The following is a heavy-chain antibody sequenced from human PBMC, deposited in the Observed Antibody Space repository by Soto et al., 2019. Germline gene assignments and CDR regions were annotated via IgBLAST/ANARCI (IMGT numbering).Heavy chain of an antibody. D-gene: IGHD1-7*01. V-gene: IGHV1-69*02. J-gene: IGHJ4*02. CDR3: ARTAYKWNYDDDFAC. CDR1: GGNFTTYT. CDR2: IIPVLGIA. Sequence: QVQLVQSGAEVKKPGSSVKVSCKASGGNFTTYTISWARQAPGQGLEWMGRIIPVLGIANYALSFQGRVTITADKSTPTAYMELNSLRAEDTAVYYCARTAYKWNYDDDFACWGQGTLLTVSS.